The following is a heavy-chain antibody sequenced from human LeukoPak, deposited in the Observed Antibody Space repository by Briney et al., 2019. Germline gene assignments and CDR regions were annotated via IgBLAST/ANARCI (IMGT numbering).Heavy chain of an antibody. V-gene: IGHV3-30*04. CDR3: AKDVKIDY. CDR2: ISYDGSNK. J-gene: IGHJ4*02. CDR1: GFTFSSCA. Sequence: GGSLRLSCAASGFTFSSCAMHWVRQAPAKGLEWVAVISYDGSNKYYADSVKGRFTISRDNSKNTLYLQMNSLRAEDTAVYYCAKDVKIDYWGQGTLVTVSS.